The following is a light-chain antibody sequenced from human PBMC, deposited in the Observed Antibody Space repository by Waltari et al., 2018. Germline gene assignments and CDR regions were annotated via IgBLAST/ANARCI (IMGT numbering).Light chain of an antibody. CDR3: CSYTGSSTSYG. CDR1: SADLASYNL. Sequence: QSALNQPASVSGSPGQSITISCTGASADLASYNLVSWYQPHPAKAPKRMIYDAVKRPSGVSNRFSGAKSGTTASLIISGLQADDEADYYCCSYTGSSTSYGCGSGTKVTVL. CDR2: DAV. V-gene: IGLV2-23*01. J-gene: IGLJ1*01.